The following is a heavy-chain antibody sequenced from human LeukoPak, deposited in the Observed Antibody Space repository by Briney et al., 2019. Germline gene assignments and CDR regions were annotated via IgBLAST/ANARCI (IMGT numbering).Heavy chain of an antibody. CDR1: GFTFSSYG. CDR3: AKDPTEHDY. J-gene: IGHJ4*02. D-gene: IGHD4-17*01. Sequence: GGTLRLSCAASGFTFSSYGMNWVRQAPGKGLEWVAVISYDGSNNYYADSGEGRFTKSRDNSKNTLYLQIISLRAEDTAVYYCAKDPTEHDYWGQGTLVTVSS. V-gene: IGHV3-30*18. CDR2: ISYDGSNN.